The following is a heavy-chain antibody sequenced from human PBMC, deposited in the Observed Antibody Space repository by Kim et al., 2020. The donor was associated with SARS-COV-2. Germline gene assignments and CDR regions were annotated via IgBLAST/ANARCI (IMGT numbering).Heavy chain of an antibody. CDR3: ARDKKEGGWYYGMDV. Sequence: GGSLRLSCVGSGFTFSSYEMNWVRQAPGKGLEWVSYISSGSSTMYYADSVKGRFTISRDNSKNSLYLQMISLRAEDTAVYYCARDKKEGGWYYGMDVWGQGTTVTVSS. J-gene: IGHJ6*02. V-gene: IGHV3-48*03. CDR1: GFTFSSYE. CDR2: ISSGSSTM.